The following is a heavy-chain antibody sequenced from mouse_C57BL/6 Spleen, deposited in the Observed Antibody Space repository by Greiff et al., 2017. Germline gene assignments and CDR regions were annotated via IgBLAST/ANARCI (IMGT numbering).Heavy chain of an antibody. D-gene: IGHD1-1*01. CDR3: ARSDGRVFDY. CDR1: GFTFTDYY. V-gene: IGHV7-3*01. Sequence: EVKVVESGGGLVQPGGSLSLSCAASGFTFTDYYMSWVRQPPGKALEWLGFIRNKANGYTTEYSASVKGRFTISRDNSQSILYLQMNALRAEDSATYYCARSDGRVFDYWGQGTTLTVSS. CDR2: IRNKANGYTT. J-gene: IGHJ2*01.